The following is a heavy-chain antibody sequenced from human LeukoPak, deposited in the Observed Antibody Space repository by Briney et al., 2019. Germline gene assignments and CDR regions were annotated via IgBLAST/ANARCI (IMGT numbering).Heavy chain of an antibody. CDR3: AKAWYYDSSGHYRA. CDR2: ISGSGGST. V-gene: IGHV3-23*01. J-gene: IGHJ5*02. D-gene: IGHD3-22*01. CDR1: GFTFSSYG. Sequence: GGSLRLSCAASGFTFSSYGMSWVRQAPGKGLEWVSAISGSGGSTYYADSVKGRFTISRDNSKNTLYLQMNSLRAEDTAVYYCAKAWYYDSSGHYRAWGQGTLVTVSS.